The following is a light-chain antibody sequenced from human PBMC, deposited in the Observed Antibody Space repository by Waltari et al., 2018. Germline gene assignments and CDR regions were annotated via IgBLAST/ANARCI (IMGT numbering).Light chain of an antibody. CDR1: QSVNYF. CDR2: DAS. J-gene: IGKJ4*01. CDR3: QQRTNWPLT. V-gene: IGKV3-11*01. Sequence: ELVLTQSPATLSLSPGARATLSCRASQSVNYFLAWFQQKPGQAPRLRIYDASNRATGIPARFSGSGSGTDFTLTISSLEPEDFAVYYCQQRTNWPLTFGGGTKVEIK.